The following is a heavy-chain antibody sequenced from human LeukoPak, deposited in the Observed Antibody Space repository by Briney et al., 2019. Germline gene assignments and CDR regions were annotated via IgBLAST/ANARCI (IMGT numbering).Heavy chain of an antibody. Sequence: GGSLRLSCAASGFTFSSYSMNWVRQAPGKGLEWVSSISSSSSYIYYADSVKGRFTISRDNAKNSLYLQMNGLRAEDTAVYYCARGSDVLLWFGELFDAFDIWGQGTMVTVSS. D-gene: IGHD3-10*01. J-gene: IGHJ3*02. CDR2: ISSSSSYI. V-gene: IGHV3-21*01. CDR1: GFTFSSYS. CDR3: ARGSDVLLWFGELFDAFDI.